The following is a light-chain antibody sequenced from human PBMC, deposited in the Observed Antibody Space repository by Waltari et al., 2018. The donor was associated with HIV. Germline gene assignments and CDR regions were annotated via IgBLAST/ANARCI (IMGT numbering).Light chain of an antibody. CDR3: QVWDSSSDHVV. V-gene: IGLV3-21*02. J-gene: IGLJ2*01. CDR1: NIGSKS. CDR2: DDS. Sequence: SYVLTQPPSVSVAPGQTARITCGGNNIGSKSVHWSQQKPGQAPGLVVYDDSDRASGTPERFSGATSVNTATLTISRVEAGDEADYYCQVWDSSSDHVVFGGGTKLTVL.